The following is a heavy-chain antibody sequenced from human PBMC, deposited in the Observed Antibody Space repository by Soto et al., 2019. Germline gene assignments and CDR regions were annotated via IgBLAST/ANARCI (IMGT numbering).Heavy chain of an antibody. CDR2: ISSSSSYI. D-gene: IGHD3-16*01. Sequence: EVQLVESGGGRVKPGGSVRLSCAASGFTFSSYSMNCVRQAPGKGLEWVSSISSSSSYIYYADSVKGRFTISRDNANNSLYLQMNSLRAEDTAVYYCARDGGLLSLDYWGQGTLVTVSS. CDR1: GFTFSSYS. V-gene: IGHV3-21*01. J-gene: IGHJ4*02. CDR3: ARDGGLLSLDY.